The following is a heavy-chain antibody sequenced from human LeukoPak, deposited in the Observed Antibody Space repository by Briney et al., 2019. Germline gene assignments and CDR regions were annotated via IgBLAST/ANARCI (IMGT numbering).Heavy chain of an antibody. CDR3: ARPISYPYYYYYMDV. V-gene: IGHV4-39*01. D-gene: IGHD1-26*01. Sequence: KPSETLSLTCTVSGGSISSSSYYWGWIRQPPGKGLEWIGSIYYSGSTYYNPSLKSRVTISVDTSKNQFSLKLSSVTAADTAVYYCARPISYPYYYYYMDVWGKGTTVTVSS. CDR2: IYYSGST. J-gene: IGHJ6*03. CDR1: GGSISSSSYY.